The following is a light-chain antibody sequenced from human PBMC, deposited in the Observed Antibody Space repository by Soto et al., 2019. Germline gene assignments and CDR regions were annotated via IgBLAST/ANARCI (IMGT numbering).Light chain of an antibody. CDR1: QGIGTS. CDR2: GAS. V-gene: IGKV1-27*01. J-gene: IGKJ4*01. Sequence: DIQMTQSPSSLSASVGDRVTITCRASQGIGTSLVWYQQKPGKAPRLLIHGASTLQSGVPSRFSGSGSGTDFTLIISSLQPEDVAMYYCQKYNAAPLSFGGGTKVEI. CDR3: QKYNAAPLS.